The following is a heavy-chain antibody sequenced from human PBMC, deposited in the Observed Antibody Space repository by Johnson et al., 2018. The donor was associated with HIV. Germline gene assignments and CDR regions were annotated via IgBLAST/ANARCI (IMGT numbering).Heavy chain of an antibody. CDR2: IRYDGSNK. V-gene: IGHV3-30*02. CDR3: AKTILVVTADAFDI. D-gene: IGHD2-21*02. J-gene: IGHJ3*02. Sequence: VQLVESGGGVVQPGGSLRLSCAASGFTFSSYGMHWVRQAPGKGLEWVAFIRYDGSNKYYADSVKGRFTISRDNSKNTLYLQMNSLRAEDTAVYYCAKTILVVTADAFDIWGQGTMVTVSS. CDR1: GFTFSSYG.